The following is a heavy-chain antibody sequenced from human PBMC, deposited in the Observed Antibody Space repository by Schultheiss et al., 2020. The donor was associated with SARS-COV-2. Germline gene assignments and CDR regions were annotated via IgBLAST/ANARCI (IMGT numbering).Heavy chain of an antibody. D-gene: IGHD6-13*01. Sequence: GESLKISCAASGFTFSDYYMSWIRQAPGKGLEWVSYISSSSSYTNYADSVKGRFTISRDNAKNSLYLQMNSLRAEDTAVYYCAKGSGQLDYWGQGTLVTVSS. CDR2: ISSSSSYT. CDR1: GFTFSDYY. V-gene: IGHV3-11*06. CDR3: AKGSGQLDY. J-gene: IGHJ4*02.